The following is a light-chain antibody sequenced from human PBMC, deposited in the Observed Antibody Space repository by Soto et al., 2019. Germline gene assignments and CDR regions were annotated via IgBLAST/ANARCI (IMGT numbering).Light chain of an antibody. CDR1: QRFSNY. V-gene: IGKV1-39*01. CDR2: AAS. Sequence: DIQLTQSPSSLSASVGDRVTITCRASQRFSNYLNWYQQKPGKAPKLLIYAASSLQSGVPSRFSGSGSGKDFTLTISSLQPEDYATYYSKQTYGIPYTFGQGTNLEIK. J-gene: IGKJ2*01. CDR3: KQTYGIPYT.